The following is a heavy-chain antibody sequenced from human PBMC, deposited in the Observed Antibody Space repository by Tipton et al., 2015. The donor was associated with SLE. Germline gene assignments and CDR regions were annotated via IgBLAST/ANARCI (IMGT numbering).Heavy chain of an antibody. CDR1: GGSISSYY. D-gene: IGHD3-22*01. Sequence: LRLSCTVSGGSISSYYWSWIRQPPGKGLEWIGSIYHSGSTYYNPSLKSRVTISVDTSKNRFSLKLSSVTAADTAVYYCASAVVVNNDWYFDLWGRGTLVTVSS. J-gene: IGHJ2*01. CDR2: IYHSGST. V-gene: IGHV4-59*08. CDR3: ASAVVVNNDWYFDL.